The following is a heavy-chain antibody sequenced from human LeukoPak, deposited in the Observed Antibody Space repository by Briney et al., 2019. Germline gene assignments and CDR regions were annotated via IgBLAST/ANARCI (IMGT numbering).Heavy chain of an antibody. CDR3: AXXXXXGQWVGNFDY. Sequence: SETLSLTCTVSGGSISSYYWSWIRQPPGKGLEWIGYIYYSGSTNYIPSLKSRVTISVDTSKNQFSLKLSSVTAADTAVYYCAXXXXXGQWVGNFDYWGQGTLVTVSS. CDR1: GGSISSYY. J-gene: IGHJ4*02. CDR2: IYYSGST. V-gene: IGHV4-59*08. D-gene: IGHD6-19*01.